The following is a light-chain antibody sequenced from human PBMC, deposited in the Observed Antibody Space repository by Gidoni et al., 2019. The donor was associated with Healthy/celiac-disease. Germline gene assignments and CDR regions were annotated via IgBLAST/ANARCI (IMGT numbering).Light chain of an antibody. CDR1: QSFSSN. CDR3: QQYNNWPPST. V-gene: IGKV3-15*01. Sequence: EIVMTQSPATLSVSPGERATLSCRASQSFSSNLAWYQQKPGQAPRLLIYGASTRATGIPARFSGSGSGTDFTLTISSLQSEDFAVYYCQQYNNWPPSTFGQGTKLEIK. J-gene: IGKJ2*02. CDR2: GAS.